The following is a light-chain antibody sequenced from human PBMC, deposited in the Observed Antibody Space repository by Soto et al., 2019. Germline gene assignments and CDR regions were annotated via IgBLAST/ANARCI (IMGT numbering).Light chain of an antibody. CDR3: SSDAGIVV. CDR2: EVS. J-gene: IGLJ2*01. Sequence: QSALTQPPSASGSPGQSVTISCTGTSSDVGGYNYVSWYQQHPGKAPKLMIYEVSKRPSGVPDRFSGSKSGNTASLTVSGLQAEDEADYYCSSDAGIVVFGGGTKLTV. CDR1: SSDVGGYNY. V-gene: IGLV2-8*01.